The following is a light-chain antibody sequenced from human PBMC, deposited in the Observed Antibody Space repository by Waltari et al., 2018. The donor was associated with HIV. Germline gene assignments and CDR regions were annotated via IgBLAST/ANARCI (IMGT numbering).Light chain of an antibody. V-gene: IGLV2-23*02. CDR2: EVS. J-gene: IGLJ2*01. CDR3: CAYAGSTTYVI. CDR1: SSDVGGYNL. Sequence: QSALTQPASVSGSPGQSITISCTGTSSDVGGYNLVSWYQQHPGKAPKLMIYEVSKRPSGVSNRFSGSKSGNTASLTISGLQAEHEADYYCCAYAGSTTYVIFGGGTKLTVL.